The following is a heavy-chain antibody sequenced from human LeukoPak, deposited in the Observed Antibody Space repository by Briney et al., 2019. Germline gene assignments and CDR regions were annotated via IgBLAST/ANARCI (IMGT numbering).Heavy chain of an antibody. J-gene: IGHJ4*02. Sequence: GGTLRLSCAASGFTFSSYGMSWVRQAPGKGLEWVSAISGSDVSTYYADSMKGRFTISRDNSKNTLYLQMNSLRAEDTAVYYCAKGLYYGPLDYWGQGTLVTVSS. V-gene: IGHV3-23*01. CDR1: GFTFSSYG. CDR2: ISGSDVST. CDR3: AKGLYYGPLDY. D-gene: IGHD3-10*01.